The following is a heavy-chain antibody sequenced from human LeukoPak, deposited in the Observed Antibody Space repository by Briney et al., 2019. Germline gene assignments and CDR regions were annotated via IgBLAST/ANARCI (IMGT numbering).Heavy chain of an antibody. D-gene: IGHD6-13*01. CDR2: ISGNGGST. Sequence: GGSLRLSCAASGFTFSNYAMSWVRQAPGKGLEWVSTISGNGGSTYYADSVKGRFTISRDNSKNTLYLQMGSLRAEDTAVYYCARVVIAAAGSEAFDIWGQGTMVTVSS. CDR1: GFTFSNYA. J-gene: IGHJ3*02. CDR3: ARVVIAAAGSEAFDI. V-gene: IGHV3-23*01.